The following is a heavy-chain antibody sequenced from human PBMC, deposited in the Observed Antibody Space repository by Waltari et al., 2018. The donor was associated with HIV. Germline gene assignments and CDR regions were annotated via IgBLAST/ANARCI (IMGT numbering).Heavy chain of an antibody. V-gene: IGHV1-3*01. Sequence: QVQLVQSGAEVKKPGASVKVSCKASGYTFTSSAMHWVRQAPGQRLEWMGWINAGNGNTKYSRKFQGGVTITRDTSASTAYMELSSLRSEDTAVYYCARAAHSYYDSSPYYFDYWGQGSLVTVSS. D-gene: IGHD3-22*01. CDR2: INAGNGNT. J-gene: IGHJ4*02. CDR1: GYTFTSSA. CDR3: ARAAHSYYDSSPYYFDY.